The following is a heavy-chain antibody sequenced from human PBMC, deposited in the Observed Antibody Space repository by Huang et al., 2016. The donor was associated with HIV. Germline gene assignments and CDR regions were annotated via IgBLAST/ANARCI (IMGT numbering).Heavy chain of an antibody. CDR2: INQDGREK. CDR1: GFTFSTYS. J-gene: IGHJ3*02. V-gene: IGHV3-7*01. CDR3: ARLNWASDI. Sequence: EVQLVESGGGLVQPGGSLRLSCAASGFTFSTYSMSWVRQAPGKGLEWVANINQDGREKYYVDSVRGRFTISRDNAKNSLFLQLNSLRAEDTAVYYCARLNWASDIWGQGTMVTVSS.